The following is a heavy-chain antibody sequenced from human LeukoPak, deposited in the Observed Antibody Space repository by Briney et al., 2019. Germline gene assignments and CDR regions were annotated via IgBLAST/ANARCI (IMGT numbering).Heavy chain of an antibody. J-gene: IGHJ5*02. V-gene: IGHV3-30*18. D-gene: IGHD4-17*01. CDR1: GFTFSSYG. Sequence: GGSLRLPCAASGFTFSSYGMHWVRQAPGKGLEWVAVISYHGSNKYYADSVKGRFTISRDNSKNTLYLQMNSLRAEDTAVYYCGKYSDYGDYLDWFDPWGQGTLVTVSS. CDR2: ISYHGSNK. CDR3: GKYSDYGDYLDWFDP.